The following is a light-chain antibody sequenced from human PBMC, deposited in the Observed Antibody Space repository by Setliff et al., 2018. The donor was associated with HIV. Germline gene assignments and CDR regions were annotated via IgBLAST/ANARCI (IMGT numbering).Light chain of an antibody. CDR2: EVN. CDR1: SSDVGNYNL. J-gene: IGLJ1*01. V-gene: IGLV2-23*02. CDR3: CSYAGSSTFV. Sequence: QSVLTQPASVSGSPGQSITISCTGTSSDVGNYNLVSWYQQHPGNAPKLLIYEVNKRPSGVSHRFSGSKSGNTASLTISGLQADDEAGYHCCSYAGSSTFVFGTGTKVTVL.